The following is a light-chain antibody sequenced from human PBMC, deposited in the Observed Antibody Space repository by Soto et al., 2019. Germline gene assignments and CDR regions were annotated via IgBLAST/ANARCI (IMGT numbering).Light chain of an antibody. J-gene: IGKJ4*01. CDR2: DAY. CDR3: QQYSNRLT. V-gene: IGKV3-11*01. Sequence: EIVLTQSPATLSLSPGERATLSFRASQSVSAYLAWYQQKPGQAPRLLIYDAYNRATGIPARFSVSGSGTDFTLTISSLEPEDYAVYYCQQYSNRLTFGGRTKVDI. CDR1: QSVSAY.